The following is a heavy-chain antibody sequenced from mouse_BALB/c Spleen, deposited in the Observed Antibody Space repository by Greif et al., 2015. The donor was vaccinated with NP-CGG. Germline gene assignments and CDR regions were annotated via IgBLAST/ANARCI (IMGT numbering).Heavy chain of an antibody. J-gene: IGHJ1*01. CDR1: GFAFSSYD. Sequence: EVQLQESGGGLVKPGGSLKLSCAASGFAFSSYDMSWVRQTPEKRLEWVATISSGGSYTYYPDSVKGRFTISRDNARNTLSLQMSRLRSEDTALYYCARQGPPYYGSSYWYSDVWGAGTTVTVSS. CDR2: ISSGGSYT. V-gene: IGHV5-9*02. D-gene: IGHD1-1*01. CDR3: ARQGPPYYGSSYWYSDV.